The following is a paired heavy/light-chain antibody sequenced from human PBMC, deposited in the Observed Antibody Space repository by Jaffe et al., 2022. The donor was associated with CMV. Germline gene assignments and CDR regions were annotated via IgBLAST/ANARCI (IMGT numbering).Light chain of an antibody. Sequence: EIVLTQSPGTLSLSPGERATLSCRASQSVSSYLAWYQQKPSQAPRLLIYGASSRATGIPDRFSGSGSGTDFTLTISRLEPEDFAVYYCQQYDRALTFGGGTKVEIK. CDR3: QQYDRALT. CDR2: GAS. CDR1: QSVSSY. J-gene: IGKJ4*01. V-gene: IGKV3-20*01.
Heavy chain of an antibody. CDR1: GFSFSSYA. CDR2: VSTTGGST. Sequence: EVQLVESGGGLVQPGGSLRLSCAASGFSFSSYAMYWVRQAPGKGLEYVSAVSTTGGSTYYADSVKGRFTISRDNSKNSLYLQMGSLRVEDMGVYYCARVRCTDGICYNVFDVWGQGTMVTVSS. CDR3: ARVRCTDGICYNVFDV. V-gene: IGHV3-64*07. D-gene: IGHD2-8*01. J-gene: IGHJ3*01.